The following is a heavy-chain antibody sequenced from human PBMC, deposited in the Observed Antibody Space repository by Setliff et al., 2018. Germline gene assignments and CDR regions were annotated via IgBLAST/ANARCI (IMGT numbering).Heavy chain of an antibody. CDR2: ISSRSSTT. Sequence: PGGSLRLSCAASGFTFSTYTMNWVRQAPGKGLEWISYISSRSSTTHYADSVKGRFTIARDDAKNSLYLQMNSLRAEDTALYYCVRGTGNPGLGYAFDIWGQGTMVTV. V-gene: IGHV3-48*01. CDR3: VRGTGNPGLGYAFDI. CDR1: GFTFSTYT. J-gene: IGHJ3*02. D-gene: IGHD6-19*01.